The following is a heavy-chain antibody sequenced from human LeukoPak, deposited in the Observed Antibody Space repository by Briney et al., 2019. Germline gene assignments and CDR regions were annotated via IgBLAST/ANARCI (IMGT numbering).Heavy chain of an antibody. CDR2: INHSGST. CDR3: ARGLDYYDSSGIHAFDT. Sequence: PSETLSLTCAVYGGSFSGYYWSWIRQPPGKGLEWIGEINHSGSTNYNPSLKSRVTISVDTSKNQFSLKLSSVTAADTAVYYCARGLDYYDSSGIHAFDTWGQGTMVTVSS. V-gene: IGHV4-34*01. J-gene: IGHJ3*02. D-gene: IGHD3-22*01. CDR1: GGSFSGYY.